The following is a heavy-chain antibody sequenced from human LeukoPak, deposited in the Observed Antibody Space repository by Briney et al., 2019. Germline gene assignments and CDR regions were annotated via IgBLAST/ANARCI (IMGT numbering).Heavy chain of an antibody. Sequence: SETLSLTCTVSGGSISSYYWSWIRQPPGKGLEWIGYIYYSGSTNYNPSLKSRVTISVDTSKNQFSLKLSSVTAADTAVYYCARGYSSSWYFNWFDPWGQGTLVTVSS. CDR1: GGSISSYY. D-gene: IGHD6-13*01. J-gene: IGHJ5*02. CDR3: ARGYSSSWYFNWFDP. V-gene: IGHV4-59*08. CDR2: IYYSGST.